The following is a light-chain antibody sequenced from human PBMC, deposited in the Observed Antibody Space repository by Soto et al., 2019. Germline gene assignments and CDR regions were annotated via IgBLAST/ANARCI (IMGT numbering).Light chain of an antibody. CDR1: NIGSTS. CDR2: DDS. CDR3: QVWDSSSDHYV. J-gene: IGLJ1*01. Sequence: SYALTQPPSVSVAPGQTARMTCGGNNIGSTSMHRYQQRPGQAPVLVVYDDSDRPSGIPERFSGSKSGNTATLTISRVEAGDEADYYCQVWDSSSDHYVFGTGTKFTVL. V-gene: IGLV3-21*02.